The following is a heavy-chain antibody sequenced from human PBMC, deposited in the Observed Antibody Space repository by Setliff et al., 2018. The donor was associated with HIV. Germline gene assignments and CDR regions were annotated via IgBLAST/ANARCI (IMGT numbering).Heavy chain of an antibody. J-gene: IGHJ6*03. D-gene: IGHD2-2*01. CDR3: ARGPKDCTSTSCRYYYYYYYMDV. Sequence: SVKVSCKASGGTFSNYGMSWVRQAPGQGLEWMGGIIPISGTANYAQKFQGRVTITTDESTSTAYMELSGLRSEDTAVYYCARGPKDCTSTSCRYYYYYYYMDVWGKGTPVTVSS. CDR2: IIPISGTA. CDR1: GGTFSNYG. V-gene: IGHV1-69*05.